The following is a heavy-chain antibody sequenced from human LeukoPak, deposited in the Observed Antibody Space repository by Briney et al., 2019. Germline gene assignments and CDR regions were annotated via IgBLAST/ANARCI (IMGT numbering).Heavy chain of an antibody. CDR3: ARGSREWELLFAFDI. D-gene: IGHD1-26*01. CDR1: GGSISSGDYY. Sequence: PSETLSLTCTVSGGSISSGDYYWSWIRQPPGKGLEWIGYIYYSGSTYYNPSLKSRVTISVDTSKNQFSLKLGSVTAADTAVYYCARGSREWELLFAFDIWGQGTMVTVSS. J-gene: IGHJ3*02. V-gene: IGHV4-30-4*08. CDR2: IYYSGST.